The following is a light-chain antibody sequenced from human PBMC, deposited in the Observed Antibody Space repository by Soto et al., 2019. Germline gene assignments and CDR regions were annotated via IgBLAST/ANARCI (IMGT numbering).Light chain of an antibody. CDR3: QQSYSTPPT. J-gene: IGKJ1*01. Sequence: DIQMNQSPSSLSASVGDRVTITCRARQSISSYLNWYHQKPGKAPKFLIYDASSLQSGAPSRLSGSGSGTDFTLTISSLQHEEFVTYYGQQSYSTPPTVGQGPKVEIK. CDR1: QSISSY. CDR2: DAS. V-gene: IGKV1-39*01.